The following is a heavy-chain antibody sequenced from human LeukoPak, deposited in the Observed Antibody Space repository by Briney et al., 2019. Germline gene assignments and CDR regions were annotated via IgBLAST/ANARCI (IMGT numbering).Heavy chain of an antibody. Sequence: PGRPLRLSCAASGFTFSSYGMHWVRQAPGKGLEWVAVIWYDGSNKYYVDSVKGRFTISRDNSKNTLYLQMNSLRAEDTAVYYCAKDRSYSNTILDYWGQGTLVTVSS. J-gene: IGHJ4*02. V-gene: IGHV3-33*06. CDR2: IWYDGSNK. CDR3: AKDRSYSNTILDY. D-gene: IGHD4-11*01. CDR1: GFTFSSYG.